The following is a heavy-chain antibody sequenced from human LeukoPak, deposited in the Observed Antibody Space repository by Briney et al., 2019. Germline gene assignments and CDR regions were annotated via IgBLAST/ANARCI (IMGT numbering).Heavy chain of an antibody. CDR2: ISGSGGST. CDR1: GFTFSSYA. Sequence: PGGSLRLSCAASGFTFSSYAISWVRQAPGEGLEWVSAISGSGGSTYYADSVKGRFTISRDNSKNTLYLQMNSLRAEDTAVYYCASQYSNRDYWGQGTLVTVSS. CDR3: ASQYSNRDY. V-gene: IGHV3-23*01. J-gene: IGHJ4*02. D-gene: IGHD4-11*01.